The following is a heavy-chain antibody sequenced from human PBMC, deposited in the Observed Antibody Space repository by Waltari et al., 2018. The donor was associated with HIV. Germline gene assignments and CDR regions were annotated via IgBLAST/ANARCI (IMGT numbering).Heavy chain of an antibody. V-gene: IGHV4-34*02. CDR1: GGSFSDHF. D-gene: IGHD6-13*01. J-gene: IGHJ6*02. CDR2: INYGGRT. CDR3: ARGKYSSSWSHNYYYYYGLDV. Sequence: QVQLQQWGAGLLKPSETLSLTCAVYGGSFSDHFWNWIRLPPGKGLEWIGEINYGGRTNYNPSLKSRLTMSVDTSKNQFSLKVKSVTAADTAIYYCARGKYSSSWSHNYYYYYGLDVWGQGTAVTVSS.